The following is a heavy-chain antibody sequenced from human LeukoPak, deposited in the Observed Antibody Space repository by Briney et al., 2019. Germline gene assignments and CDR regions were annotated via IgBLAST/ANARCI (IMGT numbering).Heavy chain of an antibody. V-gene: IGHV1-18*01. Sequence: ASVKVSCKASGYTFTSYGISWVRQAPGQGLEWMGWISAYNGNTNYAQKLQGRVTMTTDTSTSTAYVELRSLRSDDTAVYYCARASRSSSWDYWGQGTLVTVSS. CDR3: ARASRSSSWDY. CDR2: ISAYNGNT. CDR1: GYTFTSYG. J-gene: IGHJ4*02. D-gene: IGHD6-6*01.